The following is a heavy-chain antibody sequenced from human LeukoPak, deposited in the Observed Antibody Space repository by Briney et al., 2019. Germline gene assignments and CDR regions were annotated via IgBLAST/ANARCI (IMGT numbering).Heavy chain of an antibody. J-gene: IGHJ4*02. CDR1: GGSFSGYY. Sequence: SETLSITCAVYGGSFSGYYWSWIRQPPGKGLEWIGEINHSGSTNYNPSLKSRVTISVDTSKNQFSLKLSSVTAADTAVYYCARGGDGYNSARTKIQYFDYWGQGTLVTVS. CDR2: INHSGST. D-gene: IGHD5-24*01. V-gene: IGHV4-34*01. CDR3: ARGGDGYNSARTKIQYFDY.